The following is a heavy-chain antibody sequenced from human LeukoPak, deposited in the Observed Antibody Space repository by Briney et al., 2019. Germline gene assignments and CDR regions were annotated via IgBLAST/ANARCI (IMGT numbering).Heavy chain of an antibody. CDR1: GGTFSSYA. CDR2: IIPILGIA. D-gene: IGHD4-23*01. V-gene: IGHV1-69*04. Sequence: SVKVSCKASGGTFSSYAISWVRQAPGQGLEWMGRIIPILGIANYAQKFQGRVTITADKSTSTAYMELSSLRAEDTAVYYCARDPDYGANGDYWGQGTLVTVSS. J-gene: IGHJ4*02. CDR3: ARDPDYGANGDY.